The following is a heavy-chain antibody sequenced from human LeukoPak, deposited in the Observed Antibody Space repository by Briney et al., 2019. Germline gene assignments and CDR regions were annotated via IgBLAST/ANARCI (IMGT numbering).Heavy chain of an antibody. CDR1: GYTFTSYG. Sequence: ASVKVSCKAPGYTFTSYGINWVRQAPGQGLEWMGWISAYNGNTNYAQKFQGRVTMTRDTSISTAYMELSRLRSDDTAVYYCARDSFSMGYNWFDPWGQGTLVTVSS. J-gene: IGHJ5*02. CDR3: ARDSFSMGYNWFDP. CDR2: ISAYNGNT. V-gene: IGHV1-18*01. D-gene: IGHD2-2*01.